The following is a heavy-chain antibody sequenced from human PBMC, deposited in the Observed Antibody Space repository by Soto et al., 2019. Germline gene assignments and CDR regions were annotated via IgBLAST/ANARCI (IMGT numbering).Heavy chain of an antibody. CDR3: AKNWDTTSSTSSH. CDR2: ISGTGGST. V-gene: IGHV3-23*01. CDR1: GFTFSTYA. D-gene: IGHD6-6*01. Sequence: EVQLLESGGGLVQPGGSLRLSCAVSGFTFSTYAMSWVRQAPGKGLEWVSAISGTGGSTYYADSVKVRFTISRTNSKNPLYLQMNSPRAEDTALYYCAKNWDTTSSTSSHWGQGTLVTVSS. J-gene: IGHJ4*02.